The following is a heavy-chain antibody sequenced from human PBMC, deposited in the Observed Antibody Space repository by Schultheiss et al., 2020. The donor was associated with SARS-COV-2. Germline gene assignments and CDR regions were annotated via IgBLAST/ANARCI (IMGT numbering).Heavy chain of an antibody. Sequence: SETLSLTCTVSGGSISSYYWSWIRQPPGKGLEWIGYIYYSGSTNYNPSLKSRVTISVDTSKNQFSLKLSSVTDEDTAVYYCASTLGPYCSSTSCYDRGDVWGKGTTVTVSS. CDR2: IYYSGST. CDR1: GGSISSYY. D-gene: IGHD2-2*01. CDR3: ASTLGPYCSSTSCYDRGDV. V-gene: IGHV4-59*01. J-gene: IGHJ6*04.